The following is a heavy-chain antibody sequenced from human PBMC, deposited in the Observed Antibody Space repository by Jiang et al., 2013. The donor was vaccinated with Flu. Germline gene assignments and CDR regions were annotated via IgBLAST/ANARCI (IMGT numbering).Heavy chain of an antibody. CDR1: GGTFSSYA. CDR2: IIPILGIA. D-gene: IGHD1-7*01. V-gene: IGHV1-69*04. CDR3: ARNRHMELLDP. J-gene: IGHJ5*02. Sequence: SGAEVKKPGSSVKVPCKASGGTFSSYAISWVRQAPGQGLEWMGRIIPILGIANYAQKFQGRVTITADKSTSTAYMELSSLRSEDTAVYYCARNRHMELLDPWGQGTLVTVSS.